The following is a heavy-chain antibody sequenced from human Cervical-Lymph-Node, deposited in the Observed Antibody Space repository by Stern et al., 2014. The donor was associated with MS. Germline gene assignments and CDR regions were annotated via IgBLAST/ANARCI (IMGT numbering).Heavy chain of an antibody. D-gene: IGHD3-10*01. Sequence: EVQLVESGAEVKEPGESLRISCKGSGYKFSNYWIAWVRQMPGRGLEWMGIIYPHDSTARYSPSFQGQVTFSVDVSMTTAYLQWTSLKASDTAMYFCAREGVFCRDRGETCHYFGMDVWGQGTAVIVSS. V-gene: IGHV5-51*01. CDR2: IYPHDSTA. CDR3: AREGVFCRDRGETCHYFGMDV. CDR1: GYKFSNYW. J-gene: IGHJ6*02.